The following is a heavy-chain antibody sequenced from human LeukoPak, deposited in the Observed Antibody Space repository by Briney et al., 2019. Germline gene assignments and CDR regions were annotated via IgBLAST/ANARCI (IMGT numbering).Heavy chain of an antibody. CDR1: GFTFSSYG. CDR3: AKGGDDVYSSSFRGNWFDP. D-gene: IGHD6-13*01. CDR2: ISYDGSNK. J-gene: IGHJ5*02. V-gene: IGHV3-30*18. Sequence: GRSLRLSCAASGFTFSSYGMHWVRQAPGKELEWVAVISYDGSNKYYADSVKGRFTISRDNSKNTLYLQMNSLRAEDTAVYYCAKGGDDVYSSSFRGNWFDPWGQGTLVTVSS.